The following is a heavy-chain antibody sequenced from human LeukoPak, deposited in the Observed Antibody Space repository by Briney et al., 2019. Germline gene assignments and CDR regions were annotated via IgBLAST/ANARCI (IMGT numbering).Heavy chain of an antibody. D-gene: IGHD5-18*01. CDR2: IYHSGST. J-gene: IGHJ3*02. CDR3: ATHRGYSYVLTFDI. Sequence: SGTLSLTCAVSGGSISSSNWWSWVRQPPGKGLEWIGEIYHSGSTNYNPSLKSRVTISVDKSKNQFSLKLSSVTAADTAAYYCATHRGYSYVLTFDIWGQGTMVTVSS. CDR1: GGSISSSNW. V-gene: IGHV4-4*02.